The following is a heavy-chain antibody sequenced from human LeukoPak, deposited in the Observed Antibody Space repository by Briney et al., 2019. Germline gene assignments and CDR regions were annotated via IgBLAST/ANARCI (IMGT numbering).Heavy chain of an antibody. D-gene: IGHD3-22*01. CDR2: INPSGGST. V-gene: IGHV1-46*01. Sequence: ASVKVSCKASGYTFTSYYMHWVRQAPGQGLEWMGIINPSGGSTSYAQKFQGRVTITADESTSTAYMELSSLRSEDTAVYYCARGHYYDSSGYYRGPDYWGQGTLVTVSS. J-gene: IGHJ4*02. CDR3: ARGHYYDSSGYYRGPDY. CDR1: GYTFTSYY.